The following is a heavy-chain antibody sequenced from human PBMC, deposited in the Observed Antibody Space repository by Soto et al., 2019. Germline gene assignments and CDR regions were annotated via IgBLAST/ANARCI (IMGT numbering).Heavy chain of an antibody. Sequence: SLRLSCAASGFTFSSYGMRWVRQAPGKGLEWVAVISYDGSNKYYADSVKGRFTISRDNSKNTLYLQMNSLRAEDTAVYYCARDGHGPYRWAHKADYWGQGTLVTVSS. CDR2: ISYDGSNK. D-gene: IGHD5-18*01. J-gene: IGHJ4*02. CDR3: ARDGHGPYRWAHKADY. V-gene: IGHV3-30*03. CDR1: GFTFSSYG.